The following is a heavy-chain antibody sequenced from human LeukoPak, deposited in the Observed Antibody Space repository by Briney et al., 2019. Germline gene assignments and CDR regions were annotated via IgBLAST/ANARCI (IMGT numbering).Heavy chain of an antibody. CDR2: TYYNSKWYN. D-gene: IGHD6-6*01. Sequence: SQTLSLTYAISGHSVSSNSAAGDRSRQSPARGLELLERTYYNSKWYNDYAVSVKSRITINPATSENQFSLQLNSVTPEDTAVYYCTRDSGSYSSSYRFDSWGQGTLVTVSA. CDR1: GHSVSSNSAA. CDR3: TRDSGSYSSSYRFDS. J-gene: IGHJ4*02. V-gene: IGHV6-1*01.